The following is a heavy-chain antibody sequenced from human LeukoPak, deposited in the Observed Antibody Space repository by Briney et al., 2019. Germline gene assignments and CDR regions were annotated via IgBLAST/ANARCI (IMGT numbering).Heavy chain of an antibody. J-gene: IGHJ4*02. V-gene: IGHV4-39*01. CDR3: ATYYRVQSVFDY. D-gene: IGHD2-21*01. Sequence: SETLSLTCTVSGGSISSSSHYWGWIRQPPGKGLEWIGSIYYSGSTYYNPSLKSRVTISVDTSKNQFSLKLSSVTAADTAVYYCATYYRVQSVFDYWGQGTLVTVSS. CDR2: IYYSGST. CDR1: GGSISSSSHY.